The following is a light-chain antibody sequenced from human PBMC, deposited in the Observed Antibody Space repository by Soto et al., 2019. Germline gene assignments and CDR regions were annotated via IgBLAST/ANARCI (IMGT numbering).Light chain of an antibody. CDR3: GAWDTRLSAWV. CDR1: TSNVANNA. V-gene: IGLV1-51*01. CDR2: DNN. Sequence: QSVLTQPPSLSAAPGQRVTIFCTGDTSNVANNAFSWYQQLPGAAPKLLIFDNNKRPSEIPDRFSASKSGPSATLGITGLQTGDEGDYFCGAWDTRLSAWVFGGGTQLPVL. J-gene: IGLJ3*02.